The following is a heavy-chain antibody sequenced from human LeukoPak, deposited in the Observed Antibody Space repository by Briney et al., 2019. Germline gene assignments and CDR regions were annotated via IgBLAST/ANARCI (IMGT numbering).Heavy chain of an antibody. V-gene: IGHV1-69*13. CDR1: GGTFSSYA. D-gene: IGHD4-17*01. J-gene: IGHJ3*02. Sequence: ASVKVSCKASGGTFSSYAISWVRQAPGQGLEWMGGIIPIFGTANYAQKFQGRVTITADESTSTAYMALSSLRSEDTAVYYCARVRATVTTSAFDIWGQGTMVTVSS. CDR3: ARVRATVTTSAFDI. CDR2: IIPIFGTA.